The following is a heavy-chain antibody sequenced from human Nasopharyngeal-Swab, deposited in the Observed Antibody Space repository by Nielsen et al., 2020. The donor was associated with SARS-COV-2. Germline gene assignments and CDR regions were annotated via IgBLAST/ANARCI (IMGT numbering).Heavy chain of an antibody. CDR2: IIPIFGTA. CDR1: GYTFTSYA. Sequence: SVKVSCKASGYTFTSYAMNWVRQAPGQGLEWMGGIIPIFGTANYAQKFQGRVTIIADKSTSTAYMELSSLGSEDTAVYYCARVGIAVAGTDYYYMDVWGKGTTVTVSS. J-gene: IGHJ6*03. D-gene: IGHD6-19*01. CDR3: ARVGIAVAGTDYYYMDV. V-gene: IGHV1-69*06.